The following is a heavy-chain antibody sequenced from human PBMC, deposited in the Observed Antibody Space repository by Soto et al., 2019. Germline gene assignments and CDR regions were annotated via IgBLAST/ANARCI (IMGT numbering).Heavy chain of an antibody. J-gene: IGHJ6*03. Sequence: TGGSLRLSCAASGFTFSSYSMNWVRQAPGKGLEWVSYISSSSSTIYYADSVKGRFTISRDNAKNSLYLQMNSLRAEDTAVYYCAARFSTSSYYYMVVWGKGTTVTVSS. CDR2: ISSSSSTI. CDR3: AARFSTSSYYYMVV. V-gene: IGHV3-48*01. CDR1: GFTFSSYS.